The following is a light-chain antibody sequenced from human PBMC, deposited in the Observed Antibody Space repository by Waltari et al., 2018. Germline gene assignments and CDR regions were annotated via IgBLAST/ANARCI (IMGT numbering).Light chain of an antibody. J-gene: IGKJ2*01. CDR2: KAS. V-gene: IGKV1-5*03. CDR1: QSISNW. Sequence: DIQMTQSPSSLSASVGDRVTITCRASQSISNWLAWYQQKPGKAPILLIYKASILKSGVPSRFSGNGSGTQFTLTISSLQPGDFATYYCQQYKTYSSFGQGTKLEIK. CDR3: QQYKTYSS.